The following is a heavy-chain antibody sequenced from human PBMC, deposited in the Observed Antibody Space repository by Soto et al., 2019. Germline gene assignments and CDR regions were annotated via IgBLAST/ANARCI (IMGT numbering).Heavy chain of an antibody. CDR1: GYTFTSCD. D-gene: IGHD2-15*01. CDR3: ARGFRVAATRWWFDP. V-gene: IGHV1-18*01. CDR2: ISTYNGNT. Sequence: QVQLVQSGAEVKKPGASVKVSCKASGYTFTSCDVSWVRQAPGQGLEWMGWISTYNGNTNYAQKLQGRVTMTTDTSTSTAYMELRSLRSDDTAVYYCARGFRVAATRWWFDPWGQGTLVTVSS. J-gene: IGHJ5*02.